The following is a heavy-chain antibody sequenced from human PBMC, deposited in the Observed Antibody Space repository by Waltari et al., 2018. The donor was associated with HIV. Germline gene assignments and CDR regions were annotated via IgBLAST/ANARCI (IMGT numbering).Heavy chain of an antibody. CDR1: GFPFSSYW. Sequence: EVQLVESGGGLVQPGGSLSLSCAASGFPFSSYWMSWVRQAPGKGLEWVANIKQDGSEKNYVDSVKGRFTISRDNAKNSLYLQMNSLRVEDTAVYYCARGRTTSDYWGQGTLVTVSS. J-gene: IGHJ4*02. D-gene: IGHD1-7*01. CDR2: IKQDGSEK. CDR3: ARGRTTSDY. V-gene: IGHV3-7*01.